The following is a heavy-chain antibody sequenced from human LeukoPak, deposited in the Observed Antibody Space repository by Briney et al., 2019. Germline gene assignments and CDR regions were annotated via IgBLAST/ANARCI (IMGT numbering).Heavy chain of an antibody. CDR3: ANLQGDSSSYHLDEA. CDR1: GGTFSSYA. D-gene: IGHD6-13*01. Sequence: ASVKVSCKASGGTFSSYAISWVRQAPGQGLEWMGGIIPIFGTANYAQKFQGRVTITADKSTSTAYMELSSLRSEETAVYYCANLQGDSSSYHLDEAWGQGTLVTVSS. J-gene: IGHJ5*02. V-gene: IGHV1-69*06. CDR2: IIPIFGTA.